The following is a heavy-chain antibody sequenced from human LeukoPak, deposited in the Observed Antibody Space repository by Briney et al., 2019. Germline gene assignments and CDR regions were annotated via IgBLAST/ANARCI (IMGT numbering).Heavy chain of an antibody. D-gene: IGHD6-6*01. CDR3: AMRAGSSSSLPFDY. Sequence: ASVKVSCQASGYTFTSYYINWVRQAPGHALVWMGCMNPNSGNTGYAQKFQGRVTMTRNTSISTAYMELSSLRSEDTAVYYCAMRAGSSSSLPFDYWGQGTLVTVYS. V-gene: IGHV1-8*01. CDR2: MNPNSGNT. J-gene: IGHJ4*02. CDR1: GYTFTSYY.